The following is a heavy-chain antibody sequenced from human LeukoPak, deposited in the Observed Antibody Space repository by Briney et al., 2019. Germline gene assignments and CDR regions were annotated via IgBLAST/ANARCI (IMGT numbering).Heavy chain of an antibody. CDR1: RFTFSNYD. J-gene: IGHJ4*02. CDR3: TRRAWQFDY. CDR2: IRYDGTNK. V-gene: IGHV3-33*01. Sequence: PGRSLRLSCAASRFTFSNYDMNWVRQAPGKGLEWVAGIRYDGTNKYYADSIKGRFTISRDNSKNTPYLQMNSLRAEDTAVYFWTRRAWQFDYWGQGTLVTVSS.